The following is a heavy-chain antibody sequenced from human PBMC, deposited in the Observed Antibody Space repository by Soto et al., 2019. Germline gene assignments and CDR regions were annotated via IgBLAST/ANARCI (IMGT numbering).Heavy chain of an antibody. Sequence: TSETLSLTCTVSGGSISSYYWSWIRQPPGKGLEWIGYIYYSGSTNYNPSLKSRVTISVDTSKNQFSLKLSSVTAADTAVYYCARRIAVAGSNGPDWFDPWGQGTLVTVSS. D-gene: IGHD6-19*01. V-gene: IGHV4-59*01. J-gene: IGHJ5*02. CDR3: ARRIAVAGSNGPDWFDP. CDR1: GGSISSYY. CDR2: IYYSGST.